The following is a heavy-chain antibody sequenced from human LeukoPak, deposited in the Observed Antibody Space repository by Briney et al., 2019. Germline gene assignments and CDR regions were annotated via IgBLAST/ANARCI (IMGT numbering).Heavy chain of an antibody. CDR1: GGSFSGYY. Sequence: LETLSLTCAVYGGSFSGYYWSWIRQPPGKGLEWIGEINHSGSTNYNPSLKSRVTISVDTSKNQFSLKLSSVTAADTAVYYCARGGDYVAFDIWGQGTMVTVSS. D-gene: IGHD4-17*01. CDR2: INHSGST. V-gene: IGHV4-34*01. CDR3: ARGGDYVAFDI. J-gene: IGHJ3*02.